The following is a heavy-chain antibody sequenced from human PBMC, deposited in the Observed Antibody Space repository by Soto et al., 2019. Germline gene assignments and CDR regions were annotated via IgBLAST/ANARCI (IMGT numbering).Heavy chain of an antibody. CDR2: TIPILDVA. Sequence: QVQLVQSGAEVKKPGSSVKVSCKASGGTFSTSTFTWVRQAPGQGLEWMGRTIPILDVADYAQDFQGRVTSTADKSTSTAYMELTSLTSKDTAVYYCARDSPIGSTYSGYDAIDSWGQGTLVTVSS. CDR1: GGTFSTST. D-gene: IGHD5-12*01. CDR3: ARDSPIGSTYSGYDAIDS. J-gene: IGHJ4*02. V-gene: IGHV1-69*08.